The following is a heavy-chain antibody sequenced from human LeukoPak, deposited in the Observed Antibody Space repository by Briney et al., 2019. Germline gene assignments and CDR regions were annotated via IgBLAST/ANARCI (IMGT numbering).Heavy chain of an antibody. V-gene: IGHV4-30-4*08. CDR2: IYYSGST. CDR3: ARHALDGYIHGAWFDP. Sequence: SETLSLTCTVSGGSISSGDYYWSWIRQPPGKGLEWIGYIYYSGSTYYNPSLKRRVTISVDTSKNQFSLNVTSVTAADTAVYYCARHALDGYIHGAWFDPWGQGTLVIVSS. D-gene: IGHD5-24*01. CDR1: GGSISSGDYY. J-gene: IGHJ5*02.